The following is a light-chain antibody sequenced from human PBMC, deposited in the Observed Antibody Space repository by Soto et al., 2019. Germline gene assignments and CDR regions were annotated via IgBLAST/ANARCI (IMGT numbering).Light chain of an antibody. CDR2: KAS. CDR3: QHYQSYPWT. J-gene: IGKJ1*01. V-gene: IGKV1-5*03. CDR1: QSIYRW. Sequence: DIQMTQSPSTLSAFVGDRVTITCRASQSIYRWLAWYQQKPGKAPKLLIYKASSLESGVPSRFSGSGSGTEFTLTISGLQPDDFATYYCQHYQSYPWTFGRGTKVEIK.